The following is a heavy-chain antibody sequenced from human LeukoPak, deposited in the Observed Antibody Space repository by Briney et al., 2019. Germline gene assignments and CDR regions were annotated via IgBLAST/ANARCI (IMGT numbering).Heavy chain of an antibody. D-gene: IGHD3-16*01. CDR3: ARHQSRGDWGAFDI. CDR2: INHSGST. CDR1: GGSFSGYY. V-gene: IGHV4-34*01. Sequence: SETLSLTCAVYGGSFSGYYWSWIRQPPGKGLEWIGEINHSGSTNYNPSLKSRVTISVDTSKNQFSLKLSSVPAADTAVYYCARHQSRGDWGAFDIWGQGTMVTVSS. J-gene: IGHJ3*02.